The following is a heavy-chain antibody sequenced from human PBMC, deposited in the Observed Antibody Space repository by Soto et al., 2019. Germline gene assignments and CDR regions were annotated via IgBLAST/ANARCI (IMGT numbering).Heavy chain of an antibody. V-gene: IGHV4-59*01. CDR3: ASTVTTYYFDY. J-gene: IGHJ4*02. CDR1: GGSISSYY. D-gene: IGHD4-17*01. Sequence: SETLSLTCTVSGGSISSYYWSWIRQPPGKGLEWIGYIYYSGSTNYNPSLKSRVTISVDTSKNQFSLKLSSVTAADTAVYYCASTVTTYYFDYWGQGTLVTVSS. CDR2: IYYSGST.